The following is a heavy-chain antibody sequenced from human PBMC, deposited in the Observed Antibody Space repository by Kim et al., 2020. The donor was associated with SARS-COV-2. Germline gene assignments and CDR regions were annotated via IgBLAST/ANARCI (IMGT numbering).Heavy chain of an antibody. J-gene: IGHJ4*02. CDR1: GYTFTSYY. V-gene: IGHV1-46*01. D-gene: IGHD4-17*01. CDR2: INPSGGST. CDR3: ASPMTTDPYFDY. Sequence: ASVKVSCKASGYTFTSYYMHWVRQAPGQGLEWMGIINPSGGSTSYAQKFQGRVTMTRDTSTSTVYMELSSLRSEDTAVYYCASPMTTDPYFDYWGQGTLVTVSS.